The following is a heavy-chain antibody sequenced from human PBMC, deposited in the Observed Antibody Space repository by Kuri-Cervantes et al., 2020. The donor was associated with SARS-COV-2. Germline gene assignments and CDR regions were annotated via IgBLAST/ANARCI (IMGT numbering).Heavy chain of an antibody. J-gene: IGHJ5*02. V-gene: IGHV4-59*01. Sequence: GSLRLSCTVSGGSISSYYWSWIRQPPGKGLEWIGYIYYSGSTNYNPSLKSRVTISVDTSKNQFPLKLSSVTAADTAVYYCARELGLTTVNWFDPCGQGTLVTVSS. CDR3: ARELGLTTVNWFDP. CDR2: IYYSGST. CDR1: GGSISSYY. D-gene: IGHD4-17*01.